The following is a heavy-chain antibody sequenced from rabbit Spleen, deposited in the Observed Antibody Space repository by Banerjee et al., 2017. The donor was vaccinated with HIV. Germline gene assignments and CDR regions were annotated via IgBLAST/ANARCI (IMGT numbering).Heavy chain of an antibody. Sequence: QSLEESGGDLVKPGASLTLTCTASGFSFSSYVMCWVRQAPGKGPEWIACIYAGSSGNTYYASWAKGRFTISKSSSTTVTLQMTSLTAADTATYFCAREIAGADESFNLWGQGTIVTVS. J-gene: IGHJ4*01. D-gene: IGHD4-2*01. CDR2: IYAGSSGNT. V-gene: IGHV1S40*01. CDR1: GFSFSSYV. CDR3: AREIAGADESFNL.